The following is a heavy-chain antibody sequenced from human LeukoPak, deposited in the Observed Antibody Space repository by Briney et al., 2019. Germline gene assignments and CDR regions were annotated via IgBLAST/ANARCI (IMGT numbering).Heavy chain of an antibody. Sequence: PGGSLRLSCAASGFTFSNYAISWVRQAPGKGLEWVSGNSGSGGSTYEADSVKGRFTISRDNSKNTLYLQMNSLRVEVTAVYYCAGGDPLYYYYYGMDVWGQGTTVTVSS. CDR1: GFTFSNYA. CDR3: AGGDPLYYYYYGMDV. CDR2: NSGSGGST. J-gene: IGHJ6*02. V-gene: IGHV3-23*01. D-gene: IGHD4-17*01.